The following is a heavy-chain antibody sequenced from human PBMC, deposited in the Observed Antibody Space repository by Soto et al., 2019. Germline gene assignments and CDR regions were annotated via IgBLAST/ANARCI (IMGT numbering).Heavy chain of an antibody. V-gene: IGHV3-30*18. CDR2: ISYDGSNK. D-gene: IGHD2-15*01. CDR1: GFTFSSYG. CDR3: AKDSYCSGGSCYSVSYPGWFDP. Sequence: PGGSLRLSCAASGFTFSSYGMHWVRQAPGKGLEWVAVISYDGSNKYYADSVKGRFIISRDNSKNTLYLQMNSLRAEDTAVYYCAKDSYCSGGSCYSVSYPGWFDPWGQGTLVTVSS. J-gene: IGHJ5*02.